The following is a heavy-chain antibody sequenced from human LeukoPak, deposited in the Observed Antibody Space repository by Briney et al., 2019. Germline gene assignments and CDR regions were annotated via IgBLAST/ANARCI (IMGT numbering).Heavy chain of an antibody. CDR3: ARYVWGSYPTFEDY. D-gene: IGHD3-16*02. Sequence: PSETLSLTCTVSGGSISSYYWSWIRQPPGKGLEWIGYIYYSGRTNYNPSLKSRVTISVDTSKNQFSLKLGSVTAADTAVYYCARYVWGSYPTFEDYWGQGTLVTVSS. CDR2: IYYSGRT. V-gene: IGHV4-59*01. CDR1: GGSISSYY. J-gene: IGHJ4*02.